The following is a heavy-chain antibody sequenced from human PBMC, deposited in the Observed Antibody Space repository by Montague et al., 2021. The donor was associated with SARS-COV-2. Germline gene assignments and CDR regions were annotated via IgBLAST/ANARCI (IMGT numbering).Heavy chain of an antibody. D-gene: IGHD6-25*01. CDR3: AREYPGFTLDY. V-gene: IGHV4-39*07. Sequence: SETLSLTCTVSGGSISSSSYCWGWIRQPPGKGLEWIGSIYYSGSTYYNPSLKSRVTISVDTSKNQFSLKLSSVTAADTAVYYCAREYPGFTLDYWGQGTLVTVSS. J-gene: IGHJ4*02. CDR2: IYYSGST. CDR1: GGSISSSSYC.